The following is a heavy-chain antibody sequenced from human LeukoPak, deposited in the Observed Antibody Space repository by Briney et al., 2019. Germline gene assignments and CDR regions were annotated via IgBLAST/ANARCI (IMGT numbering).Heavy chain of an antibody. V-gene: IGHV4-59*05. CDR2: IYYSGST. D-gene: IGHD2-8*01. CDR3: ARQGCTNGVCYVADY. CDR1: GGSISSYY. Sequence: PSETLSLTCTVSGGSISSYYWSWIRQPPGKGLEWIGSIYYSGSTYYNPSLKSRVTISVDTSKNQFSLKLSSVTAADTAVYYCARQGCTNGVCYVADYWGQGTLVTVSS. J-gene: IGHJ4*02.